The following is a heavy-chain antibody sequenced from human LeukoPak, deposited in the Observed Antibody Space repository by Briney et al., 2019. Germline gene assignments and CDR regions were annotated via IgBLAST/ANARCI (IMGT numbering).Heavy chain of an antibody. V-gene: IGHV4-59*01. CDR1: GGSISSYY. Sequence: SETLSLTCTVSGGSISSYYWSWIRQPPGKGLEWIGYIYYSGSTNYNPPLKSRVTISVDTSKNQFSLKLSSVTAADTAVYYCARDRGYYTGYNWFDPWGQGTLVTVSS. CDR3: ARDRGYYTGYNWFDP. D-gene: IGHD3-3*01. J-gene: IGHJ5*02. CDR2: IYYSGST.